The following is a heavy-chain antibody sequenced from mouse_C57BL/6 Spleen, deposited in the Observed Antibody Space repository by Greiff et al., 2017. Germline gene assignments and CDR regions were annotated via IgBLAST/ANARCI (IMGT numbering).Heavy chain of an antibody. D-gene: IGHD2-3*01. V-gene: IGHV1-81*01. CDR1: GYTFTSYG. Sequence: QVQLQQSGAELARPGASVKLSCKASGYTFTSYGISWVKQRPGQGLEWIGEIYPRSGNTYYNEKFKGKATLTADKSSSTAYMELRSLTSEDSAVYFCARWDDDGYSYAMDYWGQGTSVTVSS. J-gene: IGHJ4*01. CDR2: IYPRSGNT. CDR3: ARWDDDGYSYAMDY.